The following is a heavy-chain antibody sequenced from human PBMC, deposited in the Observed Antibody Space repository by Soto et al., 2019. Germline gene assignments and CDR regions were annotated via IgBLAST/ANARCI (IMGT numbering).Heavy chain of an antibody. Sequence: GGSLRLSCAASGFTFSSYAMSWVRQAPGKGLEWVSAISGSGGSTYYADSVKGRFTISRDNSKNTLYLQMNSLRAEDTAVYYCAKDRVQLWLSPSYYYYYGMDVWGQGTTVTVSS. J-gene: IGHJ6*02. D-gene: IGHD5-18*01. CDR2: ISGSGGST. CDR1: GFTFSSYA. CDR3: AKDRVQLWLSPSYYYYYGMDV. V-gene: IGHV3-23*01.